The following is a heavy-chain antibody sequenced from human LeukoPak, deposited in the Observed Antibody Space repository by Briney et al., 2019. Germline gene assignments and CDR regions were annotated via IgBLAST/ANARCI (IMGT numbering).Heavy chain of an antibody. V-gene: IGHV4-38-2*02. J-gene: IGHJ5*02. CDR2: IYHSGRT. CDR3: ARVRIAVAGTGGWFDP. Sequence: SETLSLTCTVSGYSISSGYYWGWIRQPPGKGLEWIGSIYHSGRTFYNPSLKSRVTISVDTSKNQFSLKLSSVTAADTAVYYCARVRIAVAGTGGWFDPWGQGTLVTVSS. CDR1: GYSISSGYY. D-gene: IGHD6-19*01.